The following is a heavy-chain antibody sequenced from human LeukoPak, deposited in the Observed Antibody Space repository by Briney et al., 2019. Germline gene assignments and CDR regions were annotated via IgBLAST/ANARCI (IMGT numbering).Heavy chain of an antibody. D-gene: IGHD2/OR15-2a*01. J-gene: IGHJ4*02. Sequence: GGSLRLSCAASGFTFRNYGFHWVRQAPGKGLEWVAVIYHDGSYQFYADSVEGRFTFSRDNSKNTVFLEMNSLRAEDTAMYYCTRDSTKSFDDWGQGTLVTVSP. CDR3: TRDSTKSFDD. CDR2: IYHDGSYQ. V-gene: IGHV3-33*01. CDR1: GFTFRNYG.